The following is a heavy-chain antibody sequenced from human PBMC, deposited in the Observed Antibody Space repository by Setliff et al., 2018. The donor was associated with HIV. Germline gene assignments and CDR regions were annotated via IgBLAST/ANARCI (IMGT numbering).Heavy chain of an antibody. J-gene: IGHJ4*02. Sequence: LSLTCAVYGGSVSGHYWGWFRQPPGKGLEWIGEITPTGDTNYIPSLKSRVAMSLDTSKNQFSPKLRSVTAADTGLYFCARRRGPMVRGVDPAPSFFFDYWGQGTPVTVSS. V-gene: IGHV4-34*01. CDR1: GGSVSGHY. CDR3: ARRRGPMVRGVDPAPSFFFDY. D-gene: IGHD3-10*01. CDR2: ITPTGDT.